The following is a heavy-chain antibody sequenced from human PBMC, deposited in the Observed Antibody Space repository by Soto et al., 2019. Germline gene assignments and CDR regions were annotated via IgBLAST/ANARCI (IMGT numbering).Heavy chain of an antibody. CDR3: TRDGGRSGYALDFDD. D-gene: IGHD5-12*01. J-gene: IGHJ4*02. CDR2: IHYSGST. CDR1: GGSISSYY. V-gene: IGHV4-59*01. Sequence: TSETLSLTCTISGGSISSYYWSWIRQSPGKGLEWIGNIHYSGSTNYNPSLKSRVTISVDTSKNQFSLKLTSVTAADTAVYYCTRDGGRSGYALDFDDWGQGTLVTVSS.